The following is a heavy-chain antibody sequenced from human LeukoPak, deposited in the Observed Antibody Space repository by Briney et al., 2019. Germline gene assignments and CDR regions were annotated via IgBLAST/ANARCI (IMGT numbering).Heavy chain of an antibody. D-gene: IGHD2-2*01. V-gene: IGHV1-18*01. J-gene: IGHJ4*02. CDR2: ISAYNGNT. CDR1: GGTFSSYA. CDR3: AREVPAAMDY. Sequence: ASVKVSCKASGGTFSSYAISWVRQAPGQGLEWMGWISAYNGNTNYAQKLQGRVTMTTDTSTSTAYMELRSLRSDDTAVYYCAREVPAAMDYWGQGTLVTVSS.